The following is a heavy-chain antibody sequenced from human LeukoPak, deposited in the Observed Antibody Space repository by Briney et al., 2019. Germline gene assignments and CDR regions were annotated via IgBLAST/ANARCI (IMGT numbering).Heavy chain of an antibody. J-gene: IGHJ5*02. CDR2: INSDGSST. Sequence: GGALRLSCAASGFTFSSYWMHWVRQAPGKGLVWVSRINSDGSSTRYADSVKGRFTISRDNAKNTLYLQMNSLRAEDTAVYYCVRGVGGDSRFDPWGQGTLVTVSS. V-gene: IGHV3-74*01. D-gene: IGHD1-26*01. CDR3: VRGVGGDSRFDP. CDR1: GFTFSSYW.